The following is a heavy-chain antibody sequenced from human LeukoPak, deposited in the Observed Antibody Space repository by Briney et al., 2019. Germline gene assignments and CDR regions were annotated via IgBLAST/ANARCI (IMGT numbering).Heavy chain of an antibody. CDR1: GFTFSSYA. D-gene: IGHD2-8*01. CDR3: ARDLLGLVYAKPY. Sequence: PGGSLRLSCAASGFTFSSYAMHWVRQAPGKGLEWVSYISSSSSTIYYADSVKGRFTISRDNAKNSLYLQMNSLRAEDTAVYYCARDLLGLVYAKPYWGQGTLVTVSS. V-gene: IGHV3-48*01. J-gene: IGHJ4*02. CDR2: ISSSSSTI.